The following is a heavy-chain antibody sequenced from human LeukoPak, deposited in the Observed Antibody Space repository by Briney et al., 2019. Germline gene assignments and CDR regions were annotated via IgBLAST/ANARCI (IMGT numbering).Heavy chain of an antibody. CDR1: GGTFSSYA. V-gene: IGHV1-69*04. Sequence: SVKVSCKASGGTFSSYAISWVRQAPGQGLEWMGRIIPILGIANYAQKFQGRVTITADKSTSTAYMELSSLRSEDTAVYYCARRYSPTGPFDYWGPGTLVTVSS. CDR3: ARRYSPTGPFDY. CDR2: IIPILGIA. J-gene: IGHJ4*02. D-gene: IGHD1-14*01.